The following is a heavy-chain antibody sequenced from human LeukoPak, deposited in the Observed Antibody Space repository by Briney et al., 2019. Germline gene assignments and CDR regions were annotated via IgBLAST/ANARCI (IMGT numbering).Heavy chain of an antibody. V-gene: IGHV3-74*03. J-gene: IGHJ4*02. CDR2: IKEDGRTS. CDR3: TGLDY. Sequence: GGSLRLSCAASGFTFSSYWMHWIRQAPGKGPVWVSFIKEDGRTSEYADFVRGRFTISRDNAKNTLYLQMNSLTAEDTAMYYCTGLDYWGQGTPVTVSS. CDR1: GFTFSSYW.